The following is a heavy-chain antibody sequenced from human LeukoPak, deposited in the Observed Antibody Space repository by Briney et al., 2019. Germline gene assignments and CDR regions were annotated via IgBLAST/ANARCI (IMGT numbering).Heavy chain of an antibody. CDR2: INPNSGGT. D-gene: IGHD2-2*02. CDR3: ARGINYCSSTSCYTGNWFDP. J-gene: IGHJ5*02. CDR1: GYTFTGYY. Sequence: ASVKVSCKASGYTFTGYYMHWVRQAPGQGLEWMGWINPNSGGTNYAQKFQGRVTMTRDTSISTAYMELGRLRSDDTAVYYCARGINYCSSTSCYTGNWFDPWGQGTLVTVSS. V-gene: IGHV1-2*02.